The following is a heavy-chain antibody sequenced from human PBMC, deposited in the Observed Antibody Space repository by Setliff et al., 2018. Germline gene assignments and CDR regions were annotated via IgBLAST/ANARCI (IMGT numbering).Heavy chain of an antibody. Sequence: SETLSLTCTVSGGSISTYYWSWIRQPPGKGLEWIGYVYYSGIANYSPSLKSRLTISVDTSKNQFSLKLRSVTVADTAVYYCARGGTFRYFDYWGQGTPVTVSS. J-gene: IGHJ4*02. D-gene: IGHD5-12*01. CDR1: GGSISTYY. CDR3: ARGGTFRYFDY. CDR2: VYYSGIA. V-gene: IGHV4-59*01.